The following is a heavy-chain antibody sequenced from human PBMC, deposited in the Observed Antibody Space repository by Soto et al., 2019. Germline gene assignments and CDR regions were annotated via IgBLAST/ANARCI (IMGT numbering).Heavy chain of an antibody. V-gene: IGHV4-38-2*01. CDR1: GYSITSVHY. J-gene: IGHJ6*02. CDR3: ARRIEMTTMKTGMDV. Sequence: SETLSLTCDVSGYSITSVHYWGWIRQPPGKGLEWIGIIHHSGSTDYSPSLKSRVTISIDTSRNRFSLKVTSVTAADTAVYYCARRIEMTTMKTGMDVWGQGTTVTVSS. CDR2: IHHSGST.